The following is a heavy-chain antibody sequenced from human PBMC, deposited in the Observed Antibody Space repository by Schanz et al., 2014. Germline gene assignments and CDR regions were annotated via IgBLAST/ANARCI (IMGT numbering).Heavy chain of an antibody. V-gene: IGHV3-23*04. CDR3: VSQTGSPNY. J-gene: IGHJ4*02. CDR1: GFSFGNYG. D-gene: IGHD6-13*01. Sequence: EVQLVESGGGLVQPGGSLRLSCEASGFSFGNYGMSWVRQAPGKGLEWVSGFDAHDGRAYYADSAKGRFTISRDNSKSTLYVEMNSLRVEDTAVYFCVSQTGSPNYWGQGTLVTVSS. CDR2: FDAHDGRA.